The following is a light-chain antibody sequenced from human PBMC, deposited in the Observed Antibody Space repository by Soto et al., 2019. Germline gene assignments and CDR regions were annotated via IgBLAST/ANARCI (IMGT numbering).Light chain of an antibody. J-gene: IGLJ1*01. V-gene: IGLV2-14*01. CDR2: EVD. CDR1: STDVGGYNY. Sequence: QSVLAQPSSVSGSPGQSITISCTGTSTDVGGYNYVSWYQHHPGKGPRLIIYEVDNRPSGVSDRFSGSKSGNTASLTISGLQAEDEAEYYCSSYTNINTRACVFGTGTKVTVL. CDR3: SSYTNINTRACV.